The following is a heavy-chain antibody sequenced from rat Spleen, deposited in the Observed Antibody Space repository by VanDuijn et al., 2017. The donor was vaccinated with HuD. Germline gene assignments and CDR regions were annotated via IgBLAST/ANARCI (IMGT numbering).Heavy chain of an antibody. CDR2: INPDGSIT. D-gene: IGHD5-1*01. J-gene: IGHJ2*01. CDR3: AREGKGADY. Sequence: EVQLVETGGGLVQPGGSLKLSCVASGFTFRSYWMYWVRQAPGKGLEWVSSINPDGSITYYPDSVKGRFTISRDNAQNTLYLQMSKLGSEDTAIYYCAREGKGADYWGQGVMVTVSS. V-gene: IGHV5-58*01. CDR1: GFTFRSYW.